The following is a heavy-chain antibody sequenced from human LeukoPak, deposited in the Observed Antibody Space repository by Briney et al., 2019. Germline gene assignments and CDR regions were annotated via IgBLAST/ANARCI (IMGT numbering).Heavy chain of an antibody. Sequence: TLSLTCTVSGGSISSGGYYWSWIRQHPGTGLEWIGYIYYSESTYYNPSLKSRVTISVDTSKNQFSLKLSSVTAADTAVYYCARFDGYCSGGSCRYFDYWGQGTLVTVSS. CDR3: ARFDGYCSGGSCRYFDY. CDR1: GGSISSGGYY. J-gene: IGHJ4*02. V-gene: IGHV4-31*03. D-gene: IGHD2-15*01. CDR2: IYYSEST.